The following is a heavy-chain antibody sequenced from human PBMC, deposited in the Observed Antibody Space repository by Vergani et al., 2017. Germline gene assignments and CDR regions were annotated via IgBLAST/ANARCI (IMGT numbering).Heavy chain of an antibody. CDR2: ISYDGSNK. D-gene: IGHD6-13*01. Sequence: QVQLVESGGGVVQPGRSLRLSCAASGFTFSSYAMHWVRQAPGKGLEWVAVISYDGSNKYYADSVKGRFTISRDNSKNTLYLQMNSLRAEDTAVYYCAREELSVGAAAGHAFDIWGQGTMVTVSS. J-gene: IGHJ3*02. CDR3: AREELSVGAAAGHAFDI. V-gene: IGHV3-30-3*01. CDR1: GFTFSSYA.